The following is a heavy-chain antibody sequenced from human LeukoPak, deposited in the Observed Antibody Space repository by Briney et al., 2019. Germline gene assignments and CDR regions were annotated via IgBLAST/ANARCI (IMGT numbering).Heavy chain of an antibody. D-gene: IGHD3-22*01. J-gene: IGHJ4*02. CDR2: INPSGGST. Sequence: GASVKVSCKASGYTFTSYYMHWVRQAPGQGLEWMGIINPSGGSTSYAQKFQGRVTMTRDTSTSTVYMELSSLRSEDTAVYYCARDLVRGLNYYDSSGSAFDYWGQGTLVTVPS. V-gene: IGHV1-46*01. CDR1: GYTFTSYY. CDR3: ARDLVRGLNYYDSSGSAFDY.